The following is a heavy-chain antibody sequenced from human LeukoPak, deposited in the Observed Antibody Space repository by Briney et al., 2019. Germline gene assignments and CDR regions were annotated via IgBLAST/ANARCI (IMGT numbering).Heavy chain of an antibody. Sequence: SETLSLTCTVSGGSISNYYWSWIRQPAGKGLEWNGRFYNSGSTNCNPSLKSRVTMSVDTSKNQFSLKLSSVTAADTAVYYCARVGDYALKDWGQGTLVTVSS. V-gene: IGHV4-4*07. CDR1: GGSISNYY. D-gene: IGHD3-16*01. CDR3: ARVGDYALKD. CDR2: FYNSGST. J-gene: IGHJ4*02.